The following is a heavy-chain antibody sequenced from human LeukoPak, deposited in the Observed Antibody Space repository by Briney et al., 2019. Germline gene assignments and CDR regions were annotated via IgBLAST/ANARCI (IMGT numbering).Heavy chain of an antibody. CDR3: TKGPDYYGTFDY. J-gene: IGHJ4*02. CDR2: LSWNSGSI. D-gene: IGHD3-10*01. Sequence: GGSLRLSCAASGFTFDDYAMHWVRQARGKGLEWVSGLSWNSGSITYVDSVKGRFTISRDNAKKSLYLQMNNLRVEDTALYYCTKGPDYYGTFDYWGQGTLVTVSS. V-gene: IGHV3-9*01. CDR1: GFTFDDYA.